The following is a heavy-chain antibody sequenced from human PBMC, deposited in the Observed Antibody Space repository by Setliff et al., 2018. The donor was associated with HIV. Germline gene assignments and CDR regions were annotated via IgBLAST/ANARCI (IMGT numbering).Heavy chain of an antibody. D-gene: IGHD1-26*01. J-gene: IGHJ5*02. CDR3: ARYSGTFTRYFDP. V-gene: IGHV4-4*09. Sequence: PSETLSLTCTISGDSTTSSHWSWIRQPPGKGLEWIGYIHISGATSYNPSPERRVTISLDMSKNQFSLKLTSVTAADAAMYYCARYSGTFTRYFDPWGPGTLVTVSS. CDR1: GDSTTSSH. CDR2: IHISGAT.